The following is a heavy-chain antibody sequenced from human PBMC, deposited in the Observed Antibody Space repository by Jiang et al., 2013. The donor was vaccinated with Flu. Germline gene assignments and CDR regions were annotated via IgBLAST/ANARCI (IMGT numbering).Heavy chain of an antibody. V-gene: IGHV3-21*01. Sequence: VQLVESGGGLVKPGGSLRLSCAASGISFSSYSMNWVRQAPGKGLEWVSSISSSSSSHIYYADSVKGRFTISRDNAKKSLYLQMNSLRAEDTAVYYCAFGYCSGGSCYSFDYWGQG. D-gene: IGHD2-15*01. CDR1: GISFSSYS. CDR2: ISSSSSSHI. J-gene: IGHJ4*02. CDR3: AFGYCSGGSCYSFDY.